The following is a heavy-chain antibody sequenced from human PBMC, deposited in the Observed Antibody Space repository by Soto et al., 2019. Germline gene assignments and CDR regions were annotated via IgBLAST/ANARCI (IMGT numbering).Heavy chain of an antibody. CDR1: GGTFSSYA. D-gene: IGHD5-18*01. Sequence: QVQLVQSGAEVKKPGSSVKVSCKASGGTFSSYAISWVRQAPGQGLEWMGGIIPIVGTANYAQKFQGRVTITADESTSTAYMEVSSLRAEDTAVYYCASGDTAMAEMWYFDYWGQGTLVTVSS. J-gene: IGHJ4*02. CDR3: ASGDTAMAEMWYFDY. V-gene: IGHV1-69*01. CDR2: IIPIVGTA.